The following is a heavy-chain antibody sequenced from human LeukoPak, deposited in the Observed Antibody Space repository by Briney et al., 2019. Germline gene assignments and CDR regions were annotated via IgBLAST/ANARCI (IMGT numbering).Heavy chain of an antibody. Sequence: GGSLRLSCAASGLTVSTNHMSWVRQAPGKGLDWVSVIYTGGSTSYADSVKGRFVISRDNSKNTVYLQMNSLRVEDTAVYYCARDSTSPAGSSYYYYGMDVWGHGTTVSVSS. CDR1: GLTVSTNH. CDR3: ARDSTSPAGSSYYYYGMDV. J-gene: IGHJ6*02. CDR2: IYTGGST. V-gene: IGHV3-53*01. D-gene: IGHD2-2*01.